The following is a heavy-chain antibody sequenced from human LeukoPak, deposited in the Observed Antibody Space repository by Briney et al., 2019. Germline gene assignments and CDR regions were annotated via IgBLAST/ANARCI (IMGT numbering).Heavy chain of an antibody. J-gene: IGHJ6*01. CDR2: ISGDGGST. CDR3: VKEIVATRSYGMDV. Sequence: GGSLRLSCAASGFTFDDYAMHWVRQAPEKGLEWVSLISGDGGSTYYADSVKGRFTISRDNSKNTLYLQMNSLRTEYTALYYCVKEIVATRSYGMDVWGQGCTVTVS. V-gene: IGHV3-43*02. CDR1: GFTFDDYA. D-gene: IGHD5-12*01.